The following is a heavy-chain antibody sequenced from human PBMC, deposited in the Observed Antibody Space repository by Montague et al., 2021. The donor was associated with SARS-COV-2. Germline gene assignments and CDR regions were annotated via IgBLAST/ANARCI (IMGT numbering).Heavy chain of an antibody. CDR3: ARQENSSGWFKPGAFDT. Sequence: SETLSLTCTVSGGSISSSSYYWGWIRQPPGKGLDWIGSIYYSGSTYYNPSLKSRVTISVDTSKNQFSLKLSSVTAADTAVYYGARQENSSGWFKPGAFDTWGQGTMVTVSS. CDR1: GGSISSSSYY. J-gene: IGHJ3*02. D-gene: IGHD6-19*01. CDR2: IYYSGST. V-gene: IGHV4-39*01.